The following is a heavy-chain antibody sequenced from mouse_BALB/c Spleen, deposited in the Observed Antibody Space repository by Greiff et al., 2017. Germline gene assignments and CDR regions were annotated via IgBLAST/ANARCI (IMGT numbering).Heavy chain of an antibody. J-gene: IGHJ1*01. CDR2: ISYSGST. Sequence: EVQLQQSGPSLVKPSQTLSLTCSVTGDSITSGYWNWIRKFPGNKLEYMGYISYSGSTYYNPSLKSRISITRDTSKNQYYLQLNSVTTEDTATYYCARSYYGSPYWYFDVWGAGTTVTVSS. CDR3: ARSYYGSPYWYFDV. D-gene: IGHD1-1*01. CDR1: GDSITSGY. V-gene: IGHV3-8*02.